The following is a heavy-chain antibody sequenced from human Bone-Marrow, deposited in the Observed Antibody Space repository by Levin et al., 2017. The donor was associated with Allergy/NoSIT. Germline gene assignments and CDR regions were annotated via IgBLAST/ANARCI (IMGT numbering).Heavy chain of an antibody. V-gene: IGHV4-61*01. J-gene: IGHJ4*02. D-gene: IGHD6-19*01. CDR3: ARSFIAVAIGDYFDY. CDR1: GGSVSSGTYY. Sequence: GSLRLSCTVSGGSVSSGTYYWSWIRQPPGKALEWIGYIYYSGSTNYNPSLKSPVTISVDTSKNQFSLKLSSVTAADTAVYYCARSFIAVAIGDYFDYWGQGTLVTVSS. CDR2: IYYSGST.